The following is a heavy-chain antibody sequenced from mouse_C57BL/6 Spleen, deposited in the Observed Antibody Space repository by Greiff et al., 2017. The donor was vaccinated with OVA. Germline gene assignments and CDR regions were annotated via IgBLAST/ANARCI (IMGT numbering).Heavy chain of an antibody. V-gene: IGHV5-9-1*02. CDR2: ISSGGDYI. CDR3: TRERGVYYGSSYYYAMDY. Sequence: EVHLVESGEGLVKPGGSLKLSCAASGFTFSSYAMSWVRQTPEKRLEWVAYISSGGDYIYYADTVKGRFTISRDNARNTLYLQMSSLKSEDTAMYYCTRERGVYYGSSYYYAMDYWGQGTSVTVSS. D-gene: IGHD1-1*01. CDR1: GFTFSSYA. J-gene: IGHJ4*01.